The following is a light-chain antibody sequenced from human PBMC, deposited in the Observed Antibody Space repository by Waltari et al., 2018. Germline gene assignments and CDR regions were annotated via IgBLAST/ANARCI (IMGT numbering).Light chain of an antibody. Sequence: QSVLTQPPSVSGAPGQRVTISCTGSSSNIGAGYDVHWYQQLPGAAPKILIHACSNRPSGVPDRFYGSKSGTSASLAITGLQAEDEADYYCQSYDSSLSAVFGGGPKLTVL. V-gene: IGLV1-40*01. J-gene: IGLJ3*02. CDR2: ACS. CDR3: QSYDSSLSAV. CDR1: SSNIGAGYD.